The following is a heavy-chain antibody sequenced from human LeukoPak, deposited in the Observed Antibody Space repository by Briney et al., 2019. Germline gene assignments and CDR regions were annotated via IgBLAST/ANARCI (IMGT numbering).Heavy chain of an antibody. CDR3: ARGEDGYNGD. CDR1: GGSFSGYY. Sequence: PSETLSLTCAVYGGSFSGYYWSWIRQPPGKGLEWIGEINHSGSTNYNPSLKSRVTISVDTSKNQFSLKPNSVTAADTAVYYCARGEDGYNGDWGQGTLDTVSS. D-gene: IGHD5-24*01. V-gene: IGHV4-34*01. J-gene: IGHJ4*02. CDR2: INHSGST.